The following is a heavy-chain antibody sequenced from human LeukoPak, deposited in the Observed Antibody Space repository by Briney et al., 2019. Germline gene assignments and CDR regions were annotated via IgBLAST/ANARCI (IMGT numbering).Heavy chain of an antibody. CDR1: GFTFSSYS. CDR3: VRDGAYYDSAPYNFDY. V-gene: IGHV3-21*01. J-gene: IGHJ4*02. D-gene: IGHD3-22*01. CDR2: ISNTNTYI. Sequence: GGSLRLSCAASGFTFSSYSINWVRQAPGKGLEWFSSISNTNTYINYADSVKGRFTISRDNAKNSLYLQMTSLRAEDTGVYYCVRDGAYYDSAPYNFDYWGQGTLVAVSS.